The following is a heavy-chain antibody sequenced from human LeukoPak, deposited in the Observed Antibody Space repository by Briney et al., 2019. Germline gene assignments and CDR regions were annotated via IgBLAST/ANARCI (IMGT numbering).Heavy chain of an antibody. J-gene: IGHJ4*02. CDR2: NQDGSQK. CDR3: ARPYGDVTTFDY. V-gene: IGHV3-7*01. Sequence: NQDGSQKDYVDSVKGRFTISRDNAENSLYLQMNSLRADDTAIFYCARPYGDVTTFDYWGQGILVTVSS. D-gene: IGHD2-21*02.